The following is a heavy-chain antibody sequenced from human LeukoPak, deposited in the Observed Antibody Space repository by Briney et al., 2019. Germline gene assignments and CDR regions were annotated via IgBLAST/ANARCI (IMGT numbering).Heavy chain of an antibody. Sequence: PGGSLRLSCAASGFTFSSYAMSWVRQAPGKGLKGVSPISGSGSSTYYADSVKGRFTISRDNSKNTLYLQMNSLRAEDTAVYYCAKGVAVASPYYFDYWGQGTLVTVSS. V-gene: IGHV3-23*01. J-gene: IGHJ4*02. CDR3: AKGVAVASPYYFDY. D-gene: IGHD6-19*01. CDR2: ISGSGSST. CDR1: GFTFSSYA.